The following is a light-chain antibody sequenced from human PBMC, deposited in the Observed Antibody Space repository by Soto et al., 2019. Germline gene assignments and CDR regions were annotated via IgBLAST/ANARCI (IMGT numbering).Light chain of an antibody. CDR1: SIDVGNYNL. Sequence: QSALTQPASVSGCPGQPITISCTGTSIDVGNYNLVSWYQQHPGKAPKLIIYATNKQPSAVSNRYSGSKSGNTASLSISGLQAEDEANYYCCSYGCSQTFTFGGGTKVTVL. CDR3: CSYGCSQTFT. J-gene: IGLJ2*01. V-gene: IGLV2-23*02. CDR2: ATN.